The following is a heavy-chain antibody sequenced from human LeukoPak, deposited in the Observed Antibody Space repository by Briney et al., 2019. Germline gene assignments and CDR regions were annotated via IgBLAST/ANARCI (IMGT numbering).Heavy chain of an antibody. CDR2: ISSSSSTI. Sequence: GGSLRLSCEASAFTFSSYSMNWVRQAPGKGLEWVSYISSSSSTIYYAESVKGRFTISRDNAKNSLYLQMNSLRVEDTAVYYCARSRGNSGSCPLDYWGQGTLVTVSS. D-gene: IGHD1-26*01. J-gene: IGHJ4*02. CDR3: ARSRGNSGSCPLDY. CDR1: AFTFSSYS. V-gene: IGHV3-48*01.